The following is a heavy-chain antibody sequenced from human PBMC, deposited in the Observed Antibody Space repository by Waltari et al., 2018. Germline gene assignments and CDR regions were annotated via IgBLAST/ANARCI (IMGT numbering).Heavy chain of an antibody. V-gene: IGHV3-23*01. CDR2: LTDDGGTT. CDR1: GFTLRSYA. Sequence: EVQLLESGGDLVQPGGSLRLSCAASGFTLRSYAMSWVRQAPGKGLEWVSVLTDDGGTTYYTDSLKGRFTISRDNSKNTLYLEMHSLRAEDTALYYCARGEYCSGSRCYYSFWGQGTLVTVSS. CDR3: ARGEYCSGSRCYYSF. J-gene: IGHJ4*02. D-gene: IGHD2-15*01.